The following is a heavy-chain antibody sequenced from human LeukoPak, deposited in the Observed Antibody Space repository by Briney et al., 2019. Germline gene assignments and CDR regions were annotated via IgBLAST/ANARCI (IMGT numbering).Heavy chain of an antibody. CDR2: INPNSGDT. CDR1: GYTLTGYY. J-gene: IGHJ4*02. D-gene: IGHD3-9*01. CDR3: ARGNYDILTGYYGY. V-gene: IGHV1-2*02. Sequence: GASVKVSCKASGYTLTGYYMHWVRQAPGQGLEWMGWINPNSGDTNYAQKFQGRVTMTRDTSISTAYMELSRLRSDDTAVYYCARGNYDILTGYYGYWGQGTLVTVSS.